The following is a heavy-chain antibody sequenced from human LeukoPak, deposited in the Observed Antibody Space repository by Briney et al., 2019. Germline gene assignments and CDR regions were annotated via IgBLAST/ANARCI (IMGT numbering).Heavy chain of an antibody. D-gene: IGHD2-2*01. CDR3: ARVVPAAIRGTWNAFDI. CDR2: ISSSSSYI. J-gene: IGHJ3*02. Sequence: GGSLRLSCAASGFTFSSYSMNWVRQAPGKGLEWVSSISSSSSYIYYADSVKGRFTISRDNAKNSLYLQMNSLRAEDTAVYYCARVVPAAIRGTWNAFDIWGQGTMVTVSS. V-gene: IGHV3-21*01. CDR1: GFTFSSYS.